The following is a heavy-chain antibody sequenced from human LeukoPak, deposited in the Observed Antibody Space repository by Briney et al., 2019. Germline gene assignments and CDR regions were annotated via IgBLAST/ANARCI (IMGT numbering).Heavy chain of an antibody. D-gene: IGHD4-11*01. Sequence: PGGSLRLSCAASGFTFTHAWMSWVRQAPGKGLEWVGRIKTKTDGGTTDYAAPVKGRFIISRDDSKNTLYLQMNSLRAEDTAIYYCAKRSVDMTRKGKHFDYWGQGTLVTVSS. V-gene: IGHV3-15*01. CDR3: AKRSVDMTRKGKHFDY. CDR1: GFTFTHAW. CDR2: IKTKTDGGTT. J-gene: IGHJ4*02.